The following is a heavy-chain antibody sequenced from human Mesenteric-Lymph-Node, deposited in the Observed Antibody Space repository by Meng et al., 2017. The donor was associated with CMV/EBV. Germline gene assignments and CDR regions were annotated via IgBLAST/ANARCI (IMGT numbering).Heavy chain of an antibody. Sequence: LQLPESGPGQVPPWEPLSRPCPGSVDSMSRFYYGVWIRQPPGRVLEWIGICHYTGRTSYRPSLKRRVTVSVDTSKNQFSLRLTSVTAADTAVYYCARPVPSWQSPRLDPFGAWGQGTLVTVSS. D-gene: IGHD6-19*01. J-gene: IGHJ5*02. CDR3: ARPVPSWQSPRLDPFGA. V-gene: IGHV4-39*01. CDR1: VDSMSRFYY. CDR2: CHYTGRT.